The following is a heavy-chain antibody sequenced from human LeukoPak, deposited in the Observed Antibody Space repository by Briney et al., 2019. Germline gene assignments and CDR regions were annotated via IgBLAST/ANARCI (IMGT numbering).Heavy chain of an antibody. CDR2: IRANGETT. V-gene: IGHV3-23*01. D-gene: IGHD2-21*02. CDR1: GFTFTHYG. Sequence: GGSLRLSCAASGFTFTHYGMNWVRQAPGKGLEWVSGIRANGETTYYADSVKGRFTISRDNSKNTLYLQMNSRRAEDTAVYYCARDDGGDFNDAFDIWGQGAMVAVSS. CDR3: ARDDGGDFNDAFDI. J-gene: IGHJ3*02.